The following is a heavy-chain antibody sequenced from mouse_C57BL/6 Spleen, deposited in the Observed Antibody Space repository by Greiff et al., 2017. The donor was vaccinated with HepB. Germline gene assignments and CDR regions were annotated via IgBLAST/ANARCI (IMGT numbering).Heavy chain of an antibody. V-gene: IGHV1-50*01. CDR1: GYTFTSYW. CDR3: ARGSITTVVATGNAMDY. J-gene: IGHJ4*01. Sequence: VQLQQPGAELVKPGASVKLSCKASGYTFTSYWMQWVKQRPGQGLEWIGEIDPSDSYTNYNQKFKGKATLTVDTSSSTAYMQLSSLTSEDSAVYYCARGSITTVVATGNAMDYWGQGTSVTVSS. D-gene: IGHD1-1*01. CDR2: IDPSDSYT.